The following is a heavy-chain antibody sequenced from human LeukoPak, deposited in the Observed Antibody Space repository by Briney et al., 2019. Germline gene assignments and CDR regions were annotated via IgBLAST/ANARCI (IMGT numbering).Heavy chain of an antibody. CDR2: IYSGGST. V-gene: IGHV3-53*01. D-gene: IGHD3-10*01. Sequence: GGSLRLSCAASGFTFSSYLMTWVRQAPGKGLEWVSVIYSGGSTYYADSVKGRFTISRDNSKNTLYLQMNSLRAEDTSVYYCASGVLLWFGAFDYWGQGTLVTVSS. CDR3: ASGVLLWFGAFDY. J-gene: IGHJ4*02. CDR1: GFTFSSYL.